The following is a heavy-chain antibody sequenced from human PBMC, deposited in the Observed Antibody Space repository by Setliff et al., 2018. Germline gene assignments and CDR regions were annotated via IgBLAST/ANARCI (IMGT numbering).Heavy chain of an antibody. J-gene: IGHJ2*01. Sequence: GSLRLSCAASGCTFSSYAMSWSRQPPGKGLEWIGSIYYSGSTYYNPSLKIRVTISVDTSKNQFSLKLSSVTAADTAVYYCARHPRVPNWYFDLWGRGTLVTVSS. CDR1: GCTFSSYA. CDR3: ARHPRVPNWYFDL. V-gene: IGHV4-39*01. CDR2: IYYSGST.